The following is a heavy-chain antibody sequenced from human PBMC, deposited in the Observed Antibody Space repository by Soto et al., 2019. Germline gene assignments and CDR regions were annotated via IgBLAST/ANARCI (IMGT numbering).Heavy chain of an antibody. CDR1: GFTVSSNY. Sequence: SLRLSCAASGFTVSSNYMIWVRQAPGKGLEWVSVIYSGGSTYYADSVKGRFTISRDNSKNTLYLQMNSLRAEDTAVYYCARGPTQADFDYWGQGTLVTAPQ. V-gene: IGHV3-66*01. CDR3: ARGPTQADFDY. CDR2: IYSGGST. J-gene: IGHJ4*02.